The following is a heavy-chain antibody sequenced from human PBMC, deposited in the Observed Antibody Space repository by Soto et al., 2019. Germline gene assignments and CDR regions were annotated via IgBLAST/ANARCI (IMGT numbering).Heavy chain of an antibody. Sequence: GGSLRLSCAASGFTFSSYWMSWVRQAPGKGLEWVANIKQDGSEKYYVDSVKVRFTISRHNAKNSLYLQMNSLRAEATAVYYCAREIGGDNDYWGQGTTVTVSS. D-gene: IGHD2-21*01. J-gene: IGHJ4*02. CDR2: IKQDGSEK. V-gene: IGHV3-7*03. CDR3: AREIGGDNDY. CDR1: GFTFSSYW.